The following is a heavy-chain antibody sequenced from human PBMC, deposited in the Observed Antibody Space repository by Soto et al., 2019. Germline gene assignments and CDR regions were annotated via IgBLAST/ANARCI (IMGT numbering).Heavy chain of an antibody. D-gene: IGHD1-20*01. CDR1: GDYISSHY. CDR2: VYLDGKT. J-gene: IGHJ2*01. CDR3: ARPKGITPAVWYFDL. V-gene: IGHV4-59*08. Sequence: QVQLQESGPGLVKPSETLSLTCTVSGDYISSHYWSWIRQPPGKGLEWIGYVYLDGKTDSKPSLKSRVPISMDTSKNQISLSLTSVTAADTAVYYCARPKGITPAVWYFDLWGRGTPVTVSS.